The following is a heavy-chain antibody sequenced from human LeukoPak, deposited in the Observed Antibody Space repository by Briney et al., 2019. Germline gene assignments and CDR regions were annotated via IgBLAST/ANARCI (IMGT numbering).Heavy chain of an antibody. CDR3: ARELDYDSSGYYYGD. CDR1: GGSFSGCY. CDR2: INHSGST. D-gene: IGHD3-22*01. Sequence: PSETLSLTCAVYGGSFSGCYWSWIRQPPGKGLEWIGEINHSGSTNYNPSLKSRVTISVDTSKNQFSLKLSSVTAADTAVYYCARELDYDSSGYYYGDWGQGTLVTVSS. V-gene: IGHV4-34*01. J-gene: IGHJ4*02.